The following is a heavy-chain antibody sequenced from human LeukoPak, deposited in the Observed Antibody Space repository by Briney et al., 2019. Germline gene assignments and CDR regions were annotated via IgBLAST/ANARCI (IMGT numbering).Heavy chain of an antibody. CDR2: LSHSGTS. V-gene: IGHV4-4*08. CDR1: GGSITTYY. CDR3: ARMQGPRYFDL. Sequence: SETLSLTCTVSGGSITTYYWSWIRQPPGKGLEWIGFLSHSGTSNNNPSLKSRVTISLDTSKNQLSLKVSSVTAADTAVYYCARMQGPRYFDLWGRGTLVTVSS. J-gene: IGHJ2*01.